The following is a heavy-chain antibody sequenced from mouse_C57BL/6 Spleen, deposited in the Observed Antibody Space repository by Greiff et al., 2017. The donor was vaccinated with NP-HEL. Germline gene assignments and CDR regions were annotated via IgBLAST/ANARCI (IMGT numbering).Heavy chain of an antibody. CDR1: GFNIKDDY. CDR3: TAAGTKAWFAY. Sequence: EVQLQESGAELVRPGASVKLSCTASGFNIKDDYMHWVKQRPEQGLEWIGWIDPENGDTESASKFQGKATITADTSSNTAYLQLSSLTSEDTAVYYCTAAGTKAWFAYWGQGTLVTVSA. D-gene: IGHD4-1*01. V-gene: IGHV14-4*01. J-gene: IGHJ3*01. CDR2: IDPENGDT.